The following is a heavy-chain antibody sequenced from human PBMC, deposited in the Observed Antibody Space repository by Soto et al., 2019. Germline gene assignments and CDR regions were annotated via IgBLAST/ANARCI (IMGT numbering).Heavy chain of an antibody. Sequence: QVQLVQSGAEVKKPGSSVKVSCKASEGPFSRYAISWVRQAPGQGLEWMGGIIPIFGTANYAQKFQGRVTITADESTSTAYMELSSLRSEDTAVYYCASDPRRAAAGTPNYYGTDVWGQGTTVTVSS. CDR3: ASDPRRAAAGTPNYYGTDV. V-gene: IGHV1-69*12. J-gene: IGHJ6*02. D-gene: IGHD6-13*01. CDR1: EGPFSRYA. CDR2: IIPIFGTA.